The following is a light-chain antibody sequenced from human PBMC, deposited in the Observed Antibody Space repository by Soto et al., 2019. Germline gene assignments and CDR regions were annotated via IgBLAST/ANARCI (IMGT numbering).Light chain of an antibody. CDR2: VAS. CDR3: QQTFSPPYT. V-gene: IGKV1-39*01. Sequence: DIQMTQSLSSLSASVGDTVTITCRASHSMSNSLSWYQHKPGRAPKFLIYVASTLQRGVPSRFSGSGSGTDFTLTISSLQPEDVATYYCQQTFSPPYTFGQGTKLEIK. J-gene: IGKJ2*01. CDR1: HSMSNS.